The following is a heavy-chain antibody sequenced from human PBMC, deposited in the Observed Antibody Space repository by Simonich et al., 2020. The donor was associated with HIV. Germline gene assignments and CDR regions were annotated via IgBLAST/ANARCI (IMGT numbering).Heavy chain of an antibody. CDR1: GGSFSGYY. CDR2: ISHNGGT. Sequence: QVQLQQWGAGLLKPSETLSLTCAVYGGSFSGYYWSWIRQTPGEGLEWIGEISHNGGTDYNPSLKSRVTISVDTSKNQFSLKLSSVTAADTAVYYCARGRRWAYYWGQGTLVTVSS. J-gene: IGHJ4*02. V-gene: IGHV4-34*01. CDR3: ARGRRWAYY. D-gene: IGHD6-13*01.